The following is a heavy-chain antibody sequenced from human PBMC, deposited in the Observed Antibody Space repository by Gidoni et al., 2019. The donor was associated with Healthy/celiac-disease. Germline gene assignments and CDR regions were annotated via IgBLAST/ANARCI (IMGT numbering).Heavy chain of an antibody. Sequence: EVQLVESGGGLVKPGGSLRLSCAASGFTFSSYSMNWVRQAPGKGLEWVSSISSSSSYIYYADSVKGRFTISRDNAKNSLYLQMNSLRAEDTAVYYCARGGAATIGPDYWGQGTLVTVSS. D-gene: IGHD6-25*01. CDR1: GFTFSSYS. CDR2: ISSSSSYI. J-gene: IGHJ4*02. CDR3: ARGGAATIGPDY. V-gene: IGHV3-21*01.